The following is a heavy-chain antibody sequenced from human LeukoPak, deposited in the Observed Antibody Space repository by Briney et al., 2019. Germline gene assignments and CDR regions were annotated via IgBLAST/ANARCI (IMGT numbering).Heavy chain of an antibody. J-gene: IGHJ3*02. Sequence: SETLSLTCTVSGGSISSYYWSWIRQPPGKGLEWIGYIYYSGSTNYNPSLKSRVTISVDTSKNQFSLKLSSVTAADTAVYYCARGAGGTVVTPGGNAFDIWGQGTMVTVSS. CDR3: ARGAGGTVVTPGGNAFDI. D-gene: IGHD4-23*01. V-gene: IGHV4-59*12. CDR1: GGSISSYY. CDR2: IYYSGST.